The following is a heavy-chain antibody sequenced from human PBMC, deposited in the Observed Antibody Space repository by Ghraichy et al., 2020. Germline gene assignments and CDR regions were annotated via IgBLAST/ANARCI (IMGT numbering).Heavy chain of an antibody. CDR2: ISSSSSTI. J-gene: IGHJ6*02. CDR3: ARDSGATYYYYYGMDV. V-gene: IGHV3-48*02. D-gene: IGHD6-19*01. Sequence: AGSLRLSCAASGFTFSSYSMNWVRQAPGKGLEWVSYISSSSSTIYYADSVKGRFTISRDNAKNSLYLQMNSLRDEDTAVYYCARDSGATYYYYYGMDVWGQGTTVTVSS. CDR1: GFTFSSYS.